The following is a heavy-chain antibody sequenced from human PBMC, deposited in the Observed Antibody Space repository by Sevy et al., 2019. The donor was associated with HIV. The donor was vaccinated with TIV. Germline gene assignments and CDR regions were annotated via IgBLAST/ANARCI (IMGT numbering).Heavy chain of an antibody. CDR2: ISYDGKNK. V-gene: IGHV3-30*04. J-gene: IGHJ4*02. CDR3: AREGQLWFVYYFDY. Sequence: GGSLRLSCAASGFTFRNYAMNWVRQAPGKGLERVALISYDGKNKYYSESVKDRFTISRDNSQNTPYLQMTSLRPEDSAVYYCAREGQLWFVYYFDYWGQGALVTVSS. CDR1: GFTFRNYA. D-gene: IGHD3-10*01.